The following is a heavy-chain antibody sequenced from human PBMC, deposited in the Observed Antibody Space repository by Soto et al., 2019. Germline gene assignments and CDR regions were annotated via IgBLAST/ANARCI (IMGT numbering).Heavy chain of an antibody. V-gene: IGHV4-31*02. CDR1: GGPVSGDDLY. CDR3: ARALVTEYNSRDYHYYFARDV. J-gene: IGHJ6*02. CDR2: VYPLGTP. D-gene: IGHD3-22*01. Sequence: PSETLSLTCVVSGGPVSGDDLYWSWIRHLPGKGLEWIANVYPLGTPFNNPSLKGRVPLSADTSKNQFPRFRPSVTAEDTAVYYCARALVTEYNSRDYHYYFARDVWGQGTSVTVPS.